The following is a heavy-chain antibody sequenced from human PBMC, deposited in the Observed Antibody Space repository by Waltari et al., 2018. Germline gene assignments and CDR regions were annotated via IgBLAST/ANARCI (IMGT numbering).Heavy chain of an antibody. V-gene: IGHV3-23*01. Sequence: EAQLWESGGGLVQPGGSLRVSCAAPGVPRSGYAMRWVRQAPGKGLEWVSEISGTGSNTYYADSVKGRFTISKDNSKNILYLQMDSLRAEDTAVYYCARDGYNWIAFDVWGQGVLVTVSS. CDR3: ARDGYNWIAFDV. CDR2: ISGTGSNT. CDR1: GVPRSGYA. D-gene: IGHD5-12*01. J-gene: IGHJ4*02.